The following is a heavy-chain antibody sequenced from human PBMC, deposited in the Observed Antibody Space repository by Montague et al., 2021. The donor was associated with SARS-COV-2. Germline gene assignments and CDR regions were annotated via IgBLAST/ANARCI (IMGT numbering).Heavy chain of an antibody. D-gene: IGHD2-21*01. Sequence: SETLSLTCTVSGGSISSHDCYWGWIRQAPGKGLVWIGSISDTGRNYYNPTLRGRVSFSMDTYQNHFPLCLSFVTVADTAVYFSAGQLPSYCATNKCYPYDFDGWGQGALVTVSS. CDR3: AGQLPSYCATNKCYPYDFDG. CDR2: ISDTGRN. V-gene: IGHV4-39*01. J-gene: IGHJ4*02. CDR1: GGSISSHDCY.